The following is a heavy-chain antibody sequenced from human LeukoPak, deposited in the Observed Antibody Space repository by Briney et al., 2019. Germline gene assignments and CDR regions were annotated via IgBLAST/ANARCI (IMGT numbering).Heavy chain of an antibody. Sequence: SESLSLTFTVPGGSIRSYHCGSIRQPPGKGLEWIGYIYYSGSTNYNPSLKSRVTISVDTSKNQFSLKLSSVTAADTAVYYCAGGGYDSFFDYWGQGTLVTVSS. D-gene: IGHD5-12*01. V-gene: IGHV4-59*01. J-gene: IGHJ4*02. CDR1: GGSIRSYH. CDR3: AGGGYDSFFDY. CDR2: IYYSGST.